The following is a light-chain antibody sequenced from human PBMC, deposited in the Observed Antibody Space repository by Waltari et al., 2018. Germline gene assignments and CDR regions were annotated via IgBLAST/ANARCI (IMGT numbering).Light chain of an antibody. CDR3: RQYNSHRT. CDR1: QSVDVW. CDR2: KSS. Sequence: EIQLTQSTSALSASIGDRVTITCRASQSVDVWLAWYQQKSGKPPHLLIYKSSILQNGVPSRVRGSGSGTEFTLTISGLQPDEFGTYYCRQYNSHRTFGQGTAVEV. V-gene: IGKV1-5*03. J-gene: IGKJ1*01.